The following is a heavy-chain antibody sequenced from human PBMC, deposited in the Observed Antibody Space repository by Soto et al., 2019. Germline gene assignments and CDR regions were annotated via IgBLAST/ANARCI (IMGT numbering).Heavy chain of an antibody. CDR2: MNPNSGNT. V-gene: IGHV1-8*01. Sequence: QVQLVQSGAEVKKPGASVKVSCKASGYTFSTYDIDWVRLATGQGLGWMGSMNPNSGNTEHAQKFQGRVTMTRDTSISTAYMERSSLRSEDTAIYYCARTMGGIAAAGNDYWGQGTLVTVSS. J-gene: IGHJ4*02. D-gene: IGHD6-13*01. CDR1: GYTFSTYD. CDR3: ARTMGGIAAAGNDY.